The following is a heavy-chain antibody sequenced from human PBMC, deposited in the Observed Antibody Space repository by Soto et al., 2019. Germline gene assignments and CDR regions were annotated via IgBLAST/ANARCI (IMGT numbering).Heavy chain of an antibody. V-gene: IGHV1-69*01. CDR3: ARVSSYDFWSGSYGSGRAEGYYYSYYGMDV. CDR1: GGTFSSYA. Sequence: QVQLVQSGAEVKKPGSSVKVSCKASGGTFSSYAISWVRQAPGQGPEWMGGLIPIFGTANYAQKFQCRVTIRAEESTSTAYMELSSLRTEDTSVYYGARVSSYDFWSGSYGSGRAEGYYYSYYGMDVWGQGTTVAVSS. J-gene: IGHJ6*02. D-gene: IGHD3-3*01. CDR2: LIPIFGTA.